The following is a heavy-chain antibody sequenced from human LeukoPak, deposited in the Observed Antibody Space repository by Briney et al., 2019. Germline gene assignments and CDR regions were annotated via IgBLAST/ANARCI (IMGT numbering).Heavy chain of an antibody. J-gene: IGHJ4*02. CDR3: ASSIMITFGGVIVQDY. CDR1: GYTLTELS. D-gene: IGHD3-16*02. V-gene: IGHV1-24*01. CDR2: FDPEDGET. Sequence: GASVKVSCKVSGYTLTELSMHWVRQAPGKGLEWMGGFDPEDGETIYAQKFQGRVTMTEDTSTDTAYMELSSLRSKDTAVYYCASSIMITFGGVIVQDYWGQGTLVTVSS.